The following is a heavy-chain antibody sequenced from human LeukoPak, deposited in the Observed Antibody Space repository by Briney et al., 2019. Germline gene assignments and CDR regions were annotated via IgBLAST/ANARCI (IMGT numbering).Heavy chain of an antibody. CDR1: GGSFSSYY. D-gene: IGHD2-2*01. V-gene: IGHV4-34*01. Sequence: SETLSLTCAVYGGSFSSYYWGWIRQPPGKGLEWIGSIYYSGSTYYNPSLKSRVTISVDTSKNQFSLKLSSVTAADTAVYYCARDIVVVPAASDNWFDPWGQGTLVTVSS. CDR3: ARDIVVVPAASDNWFDP. J-gene: IGHJ5*02. CDR2: IYYSGST.